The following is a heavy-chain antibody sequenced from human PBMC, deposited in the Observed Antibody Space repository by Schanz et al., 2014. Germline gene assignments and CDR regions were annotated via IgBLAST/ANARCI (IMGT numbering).Heavy chain of an antibody. CDR2: IIPILGIA. Sequence: QVQLVQSGAEVKKPGSSVKVSCKASGGTFSTYTISWVRQAPGQGLEWMGRIIPILGIANYAQKFQGRVTITADKSTFTAYMDVSSLRSEDTALYYCTRGGYSYALSAFAIWGQGTMVTVSS. D-gene: IGHD5-18*01. CDR3: TRGGYSYALSAFAI. J-gene: IGHJ3*02. CDR1: GGTFSTYT. V-gene: IGHV1-69*02.